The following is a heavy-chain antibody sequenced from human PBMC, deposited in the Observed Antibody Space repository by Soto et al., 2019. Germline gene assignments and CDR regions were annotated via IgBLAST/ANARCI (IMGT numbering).Heavy chain of an antibody. CDR2: IYYSGST. V-gene: IGHV4-59*01. J-gene: IGHJ6*02. CDR1: GGSISSYY. Sequence: SETLSLTCTVSGGSISSYYWSWIRQPPGKGLEWIGYIYYSGSTNYNPSLKSRVTISVDTSKNQFSLKLSSVTAADTAVYYCARDLGSYYGMDVWGQGTTVTVSS. D-gene: IGHD1-26*01. CDR3: ARDLGSYYGMDV.